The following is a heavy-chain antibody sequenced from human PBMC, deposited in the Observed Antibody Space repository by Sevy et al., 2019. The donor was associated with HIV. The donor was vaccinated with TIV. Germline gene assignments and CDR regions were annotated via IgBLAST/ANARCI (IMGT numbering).Heavy chain of an antibody. D-gene: IGHD2-21*02. V-gene: IGHV4-59*13. CDR1: GGSISSYY. Sequence: SETLSLTCTVSGGSISSYYWSWIRQPPGKGLEWIGYIYYSGSTNYNPSLKSRVTISVDTSKNQFSLKLSSVTAADTAVYYCARVRTVVTPNDAFDIWGQGTMVTVSS. CDR3: ARVRTVVTPNDAFDI. J-gene: IGHJ3*02. CDR2: IYYSGST.